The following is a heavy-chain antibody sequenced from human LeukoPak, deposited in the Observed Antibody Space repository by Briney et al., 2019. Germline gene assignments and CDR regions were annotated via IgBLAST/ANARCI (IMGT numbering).Heavy chain of an antibody. CDR1: GGTFSSYA. CDR3: ARGTFYYDILTGPSLLPSLIDAFDI. Sequence: GASVTVSCKASGGTFSSYAISWVRQAPGQGLEWMGGIIPIFGTANYAQKFQGRVTITADESTSTAYMELSSLRSEDTAVYYCARGTFYYDILTGPSLLPSLIDAFDIWGQGTMVTVSS. J-gene: IGHJ3*02. V-gene: IGHV1-69*13. CDR2: IIPIFGTA. D-gene: IGHD3-9*01.